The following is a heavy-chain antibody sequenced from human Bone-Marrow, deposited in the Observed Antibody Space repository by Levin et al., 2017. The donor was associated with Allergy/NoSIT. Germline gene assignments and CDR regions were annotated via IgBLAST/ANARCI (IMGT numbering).Heavy chain of an antibody. D-gene: IGHD4/OR15-4a*01. CDR2: ISYTGTT. CDR1: GGSVSSATYY. CDR3: ARGGRAAGEANSFDY. V-gene: IGHV4-61*01. Sequence: RASETLSLTCTVSGGSVSSATYYWSWIRQPPGKALEWIACISYTGTTHYNPSLKSRVTISVDTSKNQFSLRLTSVTAADAAVYFCARGGRAAGEANSFDYWGQGTLVTVSS. J-gene: IGHJ4*02.